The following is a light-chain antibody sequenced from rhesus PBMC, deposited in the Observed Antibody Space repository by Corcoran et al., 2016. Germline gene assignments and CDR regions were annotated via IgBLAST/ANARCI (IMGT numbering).Light chain of an antibody. CDR2: GAS. J-gene: IGKJ2*01. CDR3: QQSSNLCS. CDR1: QSVCSH. V-gene: IGKV3-24*04. Sequence: EIVMTQSPATLALSPGERATLSCRASQSVCSHLAWYTHKPGQAPRLLIYGASSRAPGIPDRLSGSGSGTDFTLPISSLEPEDVGVYYCQQSSNLCSFGQGTKVEIK.